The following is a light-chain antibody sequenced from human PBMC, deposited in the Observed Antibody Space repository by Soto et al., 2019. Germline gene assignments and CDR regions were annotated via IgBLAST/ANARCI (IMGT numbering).Light chain of an antibody. J-gene: IGKJ1*01. V-gene: IGKV3-20*01. CDR1: QSVSSSF. CDR3: QQYGSSPWT. Sequence: EIALTQSPGTLSLSPGERATLSCRASQSVSSSFVARFQQKPGQAPRLLIDGTSSRATGIPDRFSGSGSGTEFTLTINRLEPEDFAMYFCQQYGSSPWTFGQRTKVEIK. CDR2: GTS.